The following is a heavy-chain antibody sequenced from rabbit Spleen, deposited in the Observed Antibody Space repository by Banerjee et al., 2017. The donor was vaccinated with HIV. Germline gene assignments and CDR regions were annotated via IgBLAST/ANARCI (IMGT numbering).Heavy chain of an antibody. D-gene: IGHD4-1*01. CDR3: TRTDDYNSAWGARHFNI. CDR2: VSGSGSA. CDR1: GFSLSSYN. Sequence: QSVEESGGRLVTPGTPLTLTCTVSGFSLSSYNMGWVRQAPGKGLEYIGVVSGSGSAYYASWAKGRFTISKTSTTVDLKMTSPTTEDTATYFCTRTDDYNSAWGARHFNIWGPGTLVTVS. J-gene: IGHJ4*02. V-gene: IGHV1S69*01.